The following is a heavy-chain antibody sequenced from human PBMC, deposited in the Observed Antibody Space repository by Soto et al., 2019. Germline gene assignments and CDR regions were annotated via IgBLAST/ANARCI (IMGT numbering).Heavy chain of an antibody. CDR1: GFICSSYD. CDR2: ILVGGST. D-gene: IGHD2-8*02. J-gene: IGHJ3*02. CDR3: AKATATGGGAFEI. V-gene: IGHV3-23*01. Sequence: GGSLRVSCAVSGFICSSYDMSWVRQAPGKGLEWVSTILVGGSTHYEDSVKGRFTISRDTSKNTVYLQMNSLTAGDTAVYYCAKATATGGGAFEIYGQGTMVTVSS.